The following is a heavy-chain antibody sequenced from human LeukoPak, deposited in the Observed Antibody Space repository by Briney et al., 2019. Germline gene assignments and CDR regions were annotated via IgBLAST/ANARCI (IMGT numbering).Heavy chain of an antibody. CDR3: ARVTTLVPDY. V-gene: IGHV3-74*01. Sequence: SGGSLRLSCAASGFTFSNYWMHWVRQAPGKGLVGVSRINSDGSGTSYADSVKGRITISRDNAKNTLYLQMNSLRAEDTAAYYCARVTTLVPDYWGQGTLVTVSS. D-gene: IGHD3-10*01. CDR1: GFTFSNYW. CDR2: INSDGSGT. J-gene: IGHJ4*02.